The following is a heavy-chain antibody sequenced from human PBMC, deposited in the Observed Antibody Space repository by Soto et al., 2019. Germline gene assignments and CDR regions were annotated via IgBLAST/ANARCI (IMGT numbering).Heavy chain of an antibody. CDR3: ARGASCSSTSCYDNFHYGLAV. Sequence: ASVKVSCKASGYTFTNYGITWVRRAPGQGLEWMGWITASNGNANYAREIQGRLTLTRDTSTNTASMELRSLRSDDTAVYYCARGASCSSTSCYDNFHYGLAVWGQGTTVTVSS. CDR1: GYTFTNYG. CDR2: ITASNGNA. D-gene: IGHD2-2*01. V-gene: IGHV1-18*01. J-gene: IGHJ6*02.